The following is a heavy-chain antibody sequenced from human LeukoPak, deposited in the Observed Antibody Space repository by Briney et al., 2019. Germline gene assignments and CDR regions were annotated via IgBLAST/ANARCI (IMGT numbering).Heavy chain of an antibody. J-gene: IGHJ4*02. CDR3: AVNSGDCSSTSRYMDY. CDR2: INHSGST. D-gene: IGHD2-2*02. Sequence: SETLSLTCAVYGGSFSGYYWSWIRQPPGKGLEWIGEINHSGSTNYNPSLESRVTISVDTSKNQFSLKLSSVTAADTAVYYCAVNSGDCSSTSRYMDYWGQGTLVTVSS. CDR1: GGSFSGYY. V-gene: IGHV4-34*01.